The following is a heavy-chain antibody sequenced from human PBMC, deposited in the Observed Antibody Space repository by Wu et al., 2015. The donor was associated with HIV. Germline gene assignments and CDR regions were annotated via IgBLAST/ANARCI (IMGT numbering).Heavy chain of an antibody. J-gene: IGHJ4*02. CDR1: GYTFNRYP. Sequence: QVRLLQSGAEVKTPGSSVKVPCLTSGYTFNRYPINWLRQVPGQGLEWMGVIIPLIGTTHYSQRFQGRLTISMGASATTAYLELRNLTSDDTALYFCAREGYDDKSHQFLVDYFYAMDVWGQGTVVLVSS. D-gene: IGHD3-22*01. CDR2: IIPLIGTT. V-gene: IGHV1-69*05. CDR3: AREGYDDKSHQFLVDYFYAMDV.